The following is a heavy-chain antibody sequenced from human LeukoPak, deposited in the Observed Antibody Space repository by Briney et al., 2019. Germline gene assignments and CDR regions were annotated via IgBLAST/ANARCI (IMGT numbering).Heavy chain of an antibody. J-gene: IGHJ4*02. D-gene: IGHD6-19*01. Sequence: SETLSLTCAVYGGSLSGYYWSWIRQPPGKGLEWIGEINHSGSTNYNPSLKSRVTISVDTSKNQFSLKLSSVTAADTAVYYCARDKWLHYFDYWGQGTLVTVSS. CDR2: INHSGST. CDR1: GGSLSGYY. CDR3: ARDKWLHYFDY. V-gene: IGHV4-34*01.